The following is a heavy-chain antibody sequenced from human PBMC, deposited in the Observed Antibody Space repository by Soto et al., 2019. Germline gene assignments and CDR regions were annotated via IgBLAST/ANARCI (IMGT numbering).Heavy chain of an antibody. J-gene: IGHJ5*02. V-gene: IGHV4-39*01. CDR2: IYYSGST. Sequence: SETLSLTCTVSGGSISSSSYYWGWIRQPPGKGLEWIGSIYYSGSTYYNPSLKSRVTISVDTSKNKFSLKLSSVTAADTAVYYCARHWPPYHYGDYPNWFDPWGQGTLVTVSS. D-gene: IGHD4-17*01. CDR1: GGSISSSSYY. CDR3: ARHWPPYHYGDYPNWFDP.